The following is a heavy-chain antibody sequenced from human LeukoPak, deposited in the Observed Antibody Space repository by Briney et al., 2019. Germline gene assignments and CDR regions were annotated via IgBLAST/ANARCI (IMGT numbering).Heavy chain of an antibody. CDR1: GYTFTSYA. CDR3: ARDLQWLENYYHGMDV. V-gene: IGHV1-18*01. J-gene: IGHJ6*02. D-gene: IGHD6-19*01. CDR2: ISAYNGNT. Sequence: GASAKVSCKASGYTFTSYAISWVRQAPGQGLEWMGRISAYNGNTNYAQKLQGRVTMTTDTSTSTAYMELRSLRSDDTAVYYCARDLQWLENYYHGMDVWGQGTTVTVSS.